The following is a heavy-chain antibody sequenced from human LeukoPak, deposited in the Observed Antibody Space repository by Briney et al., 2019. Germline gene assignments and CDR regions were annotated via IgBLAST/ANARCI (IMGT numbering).Heavy chain of an antibody. CDR3: AKGSQSRSIAWVGY. D-gene: IGHD6-6*01. J-gene: IGHJ4*02. CDR1: GFTFSSYA. V-gene: IGHV3-23*01. Sequence: GGSLRLSCAASGFTFSSYAMSWVRQAPGKGLEWVSAISGSGGSTYYVDSVKGRFTISRDNSKNTLYLQMNSLRAKDTAVYYCAKGSQSRSIAWVGYWGQGTLVTVSS. CDR2: ISGSGGST.